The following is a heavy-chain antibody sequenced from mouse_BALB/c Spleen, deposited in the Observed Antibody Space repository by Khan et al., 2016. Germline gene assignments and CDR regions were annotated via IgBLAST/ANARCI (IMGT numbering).Heavy chain of an antibody. V-gene: IGHV9-1*02. J-gene: IGHJ2*01. CDR2: IKTYTGEP. CDR1: EYTFTDYV. CDR3: ARGGRYDVGNFDY. Sequence: QIQLVQSGPELKKPGETVKISCKASEYTFTDYVMSWVKQAPGKGLKWMGWIKTYTGEPIYVDDFKGRFAFSLETSASTAYLQINNLKNEDMATYFCARGGRYDVGNFDYWGQGTTLRVSS. D-gene: IGHD2-14*01.